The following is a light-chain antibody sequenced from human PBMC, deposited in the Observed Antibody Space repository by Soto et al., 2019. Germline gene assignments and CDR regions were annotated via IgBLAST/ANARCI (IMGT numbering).Light chain of an antibody. CDR1: QAIPRS. V-gene: IGKV1-12*01. CDR3: QQANSFPFT. CDR2: AAS. J-gene: IGKJ3*01. Sequence: DIQMTQSPSSVSASVGDRVTITCRASQAIPRSLAWYQQKPGEAPKLLIYAASILQSGVPSRFSGSGSGTDFTLTITRLQPEDFATYYCQQANSFPFTFGPGTKV.